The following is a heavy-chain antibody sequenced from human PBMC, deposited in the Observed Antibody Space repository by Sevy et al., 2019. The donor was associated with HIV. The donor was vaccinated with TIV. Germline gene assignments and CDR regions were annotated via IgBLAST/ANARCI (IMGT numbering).Heavy chain of an antibody. Sequence: GGSLRLSCAASGFTFDDYAMHWVRQAPGKGLEWVSGISWNSGTTGYADSVKGRFTISRDNARNSLYLQMNSLRPDDTALYYCAKDIRGLTAASSGMDVWGQGTTVTVSS. CDR1: GFTFDDYA. CDR3: AKDIRGLTAASSGMDV. V-gene: IGHV3-9*01. J-gene: IGHJ6*02. CDR2: ISWNSGTT. D-gene: IGHD6-25*01.